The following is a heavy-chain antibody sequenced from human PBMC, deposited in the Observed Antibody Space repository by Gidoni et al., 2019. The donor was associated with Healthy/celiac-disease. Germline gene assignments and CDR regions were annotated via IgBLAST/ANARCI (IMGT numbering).Heavy chain of an antibody. J-gene: IGHJ1*01. CDR3: AKGSHDYGDHVGEYFQH. Sequence: EVQLVESGGGLVQPGRSLRLPCAASGFTFDDYAMHWVRQAPGKGLEWVSGISWNSGSIGYADSVKGRFTISRDNAKNSLYLQMNSLRAEDTALYYCAKGSHDYGDHVGEYFQHWGQGTLVTVSS. CDR2: ISWNSGSI. D-gene: IGHD4-17*01. CDR1: GFTFDDYA. V-gene: IGHV3-9*01.